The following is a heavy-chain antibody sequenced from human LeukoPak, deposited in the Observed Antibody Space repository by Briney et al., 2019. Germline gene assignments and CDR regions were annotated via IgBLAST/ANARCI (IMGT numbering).Heavy chain of an antibody. V-gene: IGHV3-23*01. Sequence: GGSLRLSCAASGFTFSSYSMSWLRQAPGKGLAWVSAIRGRGGSTYHAASVKGRFTISRDNAKNTLYLQMNSLRAEGTAVYYCARDRSGSYYEPFDCWGQGTLVTVSS. CDR1: GFTFSSYS. J-gene: IGHJ4*02. CDR3: ARDRSGSYYEPFDC. D-gene: IGHD3-10*01. CDR2: IRGRGGST.